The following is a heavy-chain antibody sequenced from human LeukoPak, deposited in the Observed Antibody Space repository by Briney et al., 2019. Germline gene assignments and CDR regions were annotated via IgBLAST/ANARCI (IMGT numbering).Heavy chain of an antibody. CDR2: ISYDGSNK. CDR1: GFTFSRNA. CDR3: ARDLSPYDFWSGYSNYMDV. Sequence: GRSLRLSCAASGFTFSRNAMHWVRQAPGKGLEWVAVISYDGSNKYYADSVKGRFTLSRDNSKNTLYLQMNSLRAEDTAVYYCARDLSPYDFWSGYSNYMDVWGKGTTVTVSS. D-gene: IGHD3-3*01. J-gene: IGHJ6*03. V-gene: IGHV3-30-3*01.